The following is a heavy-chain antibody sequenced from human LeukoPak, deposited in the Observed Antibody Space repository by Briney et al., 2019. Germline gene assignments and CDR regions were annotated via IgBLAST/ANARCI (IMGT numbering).Heavy chain of an antibody. CDR2: IRSKAYGGTT. CDR1: GFTFGDYA. J-gene: IGHJ6*03. CDR3: TRGKQQLAGIYYYYMDV. V-gene: IGHV3-49*04. Sequence: GGSLRLSCTASGFTFGDYAMSWVRQAPGKGLEWVGFIRSKAYGGTTEYAASVKGRFTISRDDSKSIAYLQMNSLKTEDTAVYYCTRGKQQLAGIYYYYMDVWGKGTTVTVSS. D-gene: IGHD6-13*01.